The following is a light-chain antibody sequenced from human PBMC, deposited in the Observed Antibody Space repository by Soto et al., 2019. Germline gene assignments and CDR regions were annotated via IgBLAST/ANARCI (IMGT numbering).Light chain of an antibody. V-gene: IGKV3-15*01. J-gene: IGKJ5*01. Sequence: EIVMTQSPATLSVSPGERATLSCRASQSVSSNLAWYQQKPGQAPRLLIYGASTRATGIPARFSGSGSGTAFPVTIVSVFDEDFAVLCCQQYNNWSPITFGQGTRLEIK. CDR3: QQYNNWSPIT. CDR1: QSVSSN. CDR2: GAS.